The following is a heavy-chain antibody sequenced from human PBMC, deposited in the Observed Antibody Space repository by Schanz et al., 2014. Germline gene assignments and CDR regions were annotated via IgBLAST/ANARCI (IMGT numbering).Heavy chain of an antibody. Sequence: QLVQSGAEVKKPGASVKVSCKASGFTLTSHFMHWLRQAPGQGLEWMGQINPNSGATIYAQNFQGRVTMTRDTSISTAYMELRSLRSDDTAVYYCAGATYSSSWYGGSEYFQHWGQGTLVTVSS. V-gene: IGHV1-2*06. D-gene: IGHD6-13*01. CDR1: GFTLTSHF. CDR3: AGATYSSSWYGGSEYFQH. CDR2: INPNSGAT. J-gene: IGHJ1*01.